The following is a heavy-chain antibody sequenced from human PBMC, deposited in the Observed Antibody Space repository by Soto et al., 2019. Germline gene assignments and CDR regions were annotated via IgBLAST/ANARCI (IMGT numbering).Heavy chain of an antibody. CDR2: IIPILGIA. D-gene: IGHD2-2*01. J-gene: IGHJ4*02. Sequence: SVKVSCKASGGTFSSYTISWVRQAPGQGLEWMGRIIPILGIANYAQKFQGRVTITADKSTGTAYMELSSLRSEDTAVYYCAGAYCSSTSCYLDYFDYWGQGTLVTVSS. V-gene: IGHV1-69*02. CDR3: AGAYCSSTSCYLDYFDY. CDR1: GGTFSSYT.